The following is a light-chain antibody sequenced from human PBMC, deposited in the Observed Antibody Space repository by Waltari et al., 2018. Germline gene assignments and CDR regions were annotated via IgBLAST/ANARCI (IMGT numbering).Light chain of an antibody. J-gene: IGKJ1*01. CDR2: RAS. CDR1: QSISTW. V-gene: IGKV1-5*03. Sequence: DIQMTQSPSTLSASVGDSVTITCRASQSISTWLAWYQQKPGEAPKLLIYRASSLQSGVPSSFSGSGSGTEFTLTISSLQPDDFATYYCQQYNISPLTFGQGTKVEIK. CDR3: QQYNISPLT.